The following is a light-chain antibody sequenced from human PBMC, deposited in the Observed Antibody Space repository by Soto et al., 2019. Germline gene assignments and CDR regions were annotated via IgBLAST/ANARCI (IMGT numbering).Light chain of an antibody. CDR2: DVS. CDR3: SSYTSSSTPHVV. CDR1: SSDVGGYNY. Sequence: QSALTQPASVSGSPGQSITISCTGTSSDVGGYNYVSWYQQHPGKAPKLMIYDVSNRPSGVSNRVSGSKSGNTASLTISGLQAEDESDYYCSSYTSSSTPHVVFGGGTKVTVL. J-gene: IGLJ2*01. V-gene: IGLV2-14*01.